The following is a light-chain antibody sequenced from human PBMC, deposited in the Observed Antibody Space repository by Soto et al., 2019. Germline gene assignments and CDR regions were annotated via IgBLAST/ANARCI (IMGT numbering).Light chain of an antibody. CDR1: QSVSSSY. CDR3: LQYGSSPYT. Sequence: EIVLTQSPGTLSLSPGERATLSCRASQSVSSSYLAWYQQKPDQAPRPLIYGASSRATGIPDRFSGSGSGTDFTLTISRLEPEEFAVYYCLQYGSSPYTFGQGTKLEIK. CDR2: GAS. V-gene: IGKV3-20*01. J-gene: IGKJ2*01.